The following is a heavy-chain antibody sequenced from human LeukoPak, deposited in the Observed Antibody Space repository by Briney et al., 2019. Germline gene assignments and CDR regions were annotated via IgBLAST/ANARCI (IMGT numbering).Heavy chain of an antibody. CDR2: ISGSGGST. CDR1: GFTFSSSA. CDR3: ARMEWIQLWLEPYYFDY. Sequence: GGSLRLSCAASGFTFSSSAMSWIRQAPGKGLEWVSGISGSGGSTYYADSVKGRFTISRDNSKNTLYLQMNSLRAEDTAVYYCARMEWIQLWLEPYYFDYWGQGTLVTVSS. D-gene: IGHD5-18*01. V-gene: IGHV3-23*01. J-gene: IGHJ4*02.